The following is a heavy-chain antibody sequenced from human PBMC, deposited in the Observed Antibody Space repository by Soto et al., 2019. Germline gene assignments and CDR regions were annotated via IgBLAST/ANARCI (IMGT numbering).Heavy chain of an antibody. D-gene: IGHD2-15*01. CDR1: GYRFKNYW. Sequence: EVQLVQSGTEVKKPGESLRISCQGSGYRFKNYWIGWVRQMPGKGLEWVGIINPADSDTTYSPTFQGQVTISADKSVSTVYLQWRSLQASDTAMYFCARHTAEVAAYYFDYWGQGTLVTVSS. CDR2: INPADSDT. V-gene: IGHV5-51*01. J-gene: IGHJ4*02. CDR3: ARHTAEVAAYYFDY.